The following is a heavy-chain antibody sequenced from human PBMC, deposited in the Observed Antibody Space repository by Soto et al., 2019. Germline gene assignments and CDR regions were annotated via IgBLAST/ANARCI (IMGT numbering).Heavy chain of an antibody. CDR3: ARDRTGYYDSSGYTPGGRDAFDI. V-gene: IGHV1-69*13. J-gene: IGHJ3*02. Sequence: SVKVSCKASGVTFSSYAISWVRQAPGQGLEWMGGIIPIFGTANYAQKFQGRVTITADESTSTAYMELSSLRSEDTAVNYCARDRTGYYDSSGYTPGGRDAFDIWGQGTMVTVSS. CDR2: IIPIFGTA. D-gene: IGHD3-22*01. CDR1: GVTFSSYA.